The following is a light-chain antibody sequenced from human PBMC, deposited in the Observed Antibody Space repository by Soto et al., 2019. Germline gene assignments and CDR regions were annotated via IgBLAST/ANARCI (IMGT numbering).Light chain of an antibody. V-gene: IGKV3D-20*02. CDR2: DAS. Sequence: EVVVTKSPVTLSLSPGHRATLSCRASQTFGSSYLAWYQQKPGQAPRLLIYDASNRATGIPDRFSGSGSGTDFTLTISSLEPEDFAVYYCKQRSNWPPTFGQGTMVDNK. CDR3: KQRSNWPPT. CDR1: QTFGSSY. J-gene: IGKJ1*01.